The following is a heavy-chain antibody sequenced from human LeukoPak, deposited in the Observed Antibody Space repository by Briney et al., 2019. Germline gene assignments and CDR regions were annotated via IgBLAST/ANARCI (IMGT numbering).Heavy chain of an antibody. CDR3: GAIWSGELRFDAFDI. D-gene: IGHD3-10*01. CDR1: GFTVSSNY. Sequence: GGSLRLSCAASGFTVSSNYMTWVRQAPGKGLEWVSAISGSGGSTYYADSVKGRFTISRDNSKNTLYLQMNSLRAEDTAVYYCGAIWSGELRFDAFDIWGQGTMVTVSS. V-gene: IGHV3-23*01. J-gene: IGHJ3*02. CDR2: ISGSGGST.